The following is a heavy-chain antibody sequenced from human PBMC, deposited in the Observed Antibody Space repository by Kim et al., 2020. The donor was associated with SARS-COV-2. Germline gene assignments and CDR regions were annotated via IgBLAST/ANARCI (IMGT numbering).Heavy chain of an antibody. CDR2: FDPEDGET. Sequence: ASVKVSCKVSGYTLTELSMHWVRQAPGKGLEWMGGFDPEDGETIYAQKFQGRVTMTEDTSTDTAYMELSSLRSEDTAVYYCATPSRRRRSYGGKALAGWGQGTLVTVSS. CDR3: ATPSRRRRSYGGKALAG. V-gene: IGHV1-24*01. CDR1: GYTLTELS. J-gene: IGHJ4*02. D-gene: IGHD2-15*01.